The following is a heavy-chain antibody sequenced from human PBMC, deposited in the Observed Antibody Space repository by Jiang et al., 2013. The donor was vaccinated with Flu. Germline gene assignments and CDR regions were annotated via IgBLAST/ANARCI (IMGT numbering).Heavy chain of an antibody. CDR3: AKGYSYYYYYMDV. CDR1: GFTFSSYG. V-gene: IGHV3-30*18. Sequence: VQLVESGGGVVQPGRSLRLSCAASGFTFSSYGMHWVRQAPGKGLEWVAVISYDGSNKYYADSVKGRFTISRDNSKNTLYLQMNSLRAEDTAVYYCAKGYSYYYYYMDVWGKGPRSPSP. CDR2: ISYDGSNK. J-gene: IGHJ6*03. D-gene: IGHD1-1*01.